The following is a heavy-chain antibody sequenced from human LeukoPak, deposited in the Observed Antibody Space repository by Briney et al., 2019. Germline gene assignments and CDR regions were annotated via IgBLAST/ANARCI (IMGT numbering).Heavy chain of an antibody. CDR2: INPAGGST. CDR1: GYTFIDYY. J-gene: IGHJ4*02. CDR3: ARGQLGPTSAPFDS. V-gene: IGHV1-46*01. Sequence: APVKVSCKTSGYTFIDYYLHWVRQAPGQSFEYMGIINPAGGSTSYHHKFQDRVTMTREASTSTIYMELRSLTFEDTAVYYCARGQLGPTSAPFDSWGQGTLVTVSS. D-gene: IGHD1-26*01.